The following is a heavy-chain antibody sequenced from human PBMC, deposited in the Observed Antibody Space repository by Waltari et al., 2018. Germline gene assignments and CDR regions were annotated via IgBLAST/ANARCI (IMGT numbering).Heavy chain of an antibody. CDR3: ARQSCTRSTCYDYYYSYMDV. Sequence: QPQLQESGPGLVKPSETLSLSCNVSGDFISSTTFYWGWIRQPPGKGLEWIGSVSYSGNTYYNPSLKRRVSISVDTSKNQFSLKLSSVTAADTAVYFCARQSCTRSTCYDYYYSYMDVWGKGTTVTVSS. J-gene: IGHJ6*03. CDR1: GDFISSTTFY. V-gene: IGHV4-39*01. D-gene: IGHD2-2*01. CDR2: VSYSGNT.